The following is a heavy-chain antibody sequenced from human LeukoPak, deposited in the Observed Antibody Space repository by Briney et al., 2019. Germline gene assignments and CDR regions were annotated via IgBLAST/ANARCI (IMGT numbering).Heavy chain of an antibody. CDR2: INPNSGGT. J-gene: IGHJ4*02. CDR3: ARKRGVVIPGLGY. CDR1: GYPFTDYY. V-gene: IGHV1-2*02. D-gene: IGHD3-3*01. Sequence: ASVKVSCKASGYPFTDYYMHWVRQAPGQGLEWMGWINPNSGGTNYAQKFQGRVTMTRDTSISTAYMELSRLRSDDTAVYYCARKRGVVIPGLGYWGQGTLVTVSS.